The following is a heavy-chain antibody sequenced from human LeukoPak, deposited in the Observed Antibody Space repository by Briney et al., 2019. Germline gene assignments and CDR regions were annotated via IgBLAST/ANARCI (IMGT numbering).Heavy chain of an antibody. V-gene: IGHV3-7*01. CDR2: IHQHGSDK. J-gene: IGHJ4*02. Sequence: GGSLRLSCAASGFTFSDYWMSWVRQAPGKGLEWVATIHQHGSDKYYVDSVKGRFTISRDNAENSLSLQMNSLRADDTALYYCARAAPYDCSTANCRLFDYWGQGTLVTVSS. CDR3: ARAAPYDCSTANCRLFDY. CDR1: GFTFSDYW. D-gene: IGHD3-22*01.